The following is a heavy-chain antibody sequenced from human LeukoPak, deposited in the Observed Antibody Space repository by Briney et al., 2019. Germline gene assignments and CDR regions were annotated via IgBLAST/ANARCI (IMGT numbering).Heavy chain of an antibody. J-gene: IGHJ4*02. CDR3: AKGISIDY. D-gene: IGHD2-15*01. Sequence: GGSLRLSCAASGFTFSSYGMHWVRQAPGKGLEWVAVISYDGSNKYYADSVKGRFTISRDNSKNTLYLQMNSRRAEDTAVYYCAKGISIDYWGQGTLVTVSS. CDR2: ISYDGSNK. CDR1: GFTFSSYG. V-gene: IGHV3-30*18.